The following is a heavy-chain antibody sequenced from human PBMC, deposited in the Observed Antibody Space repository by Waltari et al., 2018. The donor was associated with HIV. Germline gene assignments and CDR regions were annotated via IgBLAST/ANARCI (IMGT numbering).Heavy chain of an antibody. V-gene: IGHV1-69*01. Sequence: QVQLVQSGAEVKKPGSSVKVSCQASGGTFSSYAISWVRQAPGQGLGWMGGIIPIVGTANYAQKFQGRVTITADESTSTAYMELSSLRSEDTAVYYCARAEWELRWVDAFDIWGQGTMVTVSS. CDR2: IIPIVGTA. J-gene: IGHJ3*02. CDR3: ARAEWELRWVDAFDI. CDR1: GGTFSSYA. D-gene: IGHD1-26*01.